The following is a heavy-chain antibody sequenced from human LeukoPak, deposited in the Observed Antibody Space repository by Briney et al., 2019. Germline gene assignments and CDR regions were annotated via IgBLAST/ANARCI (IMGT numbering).Heavy chain of an antibody. D-gene: IGHD4-17*01. V-gene: IGHV3-33*01. Sequence: GGSLTLSCAASGFTFSSYGMHWVRQAPGKGLEWVAVIWYDGSNKYYADSVKGRFTISRDNSKNTLYLQMNSLRAEDTAVYYCARVPGPYGDSDHWGQGTLVTVSS. CDR1: GFTFSSYG. CDR3: ARVPGPYGDSDH. J-gene: IGHJ4*02. CDR2: IWYDGSNK.